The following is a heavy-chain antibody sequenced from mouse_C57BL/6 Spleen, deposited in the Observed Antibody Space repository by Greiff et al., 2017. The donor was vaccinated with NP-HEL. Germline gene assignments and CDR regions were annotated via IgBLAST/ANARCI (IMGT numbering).Heavy chain of an antibody. J-gene: IGHJ1*03. CDR1: GYSFTGYY. D-gene: IGHD2-13*01. Sequence: EVQLQESGPELVKPGASVKISCKASGYSFTGYYMNWVKQSPEKSLEWIGEINPSTGGTTYNQKFKAKATLTVDKSSSTAYMQLKSLTSEDSAVYYCARWDGDYDWYFEVWGTGTTVTVSS. V-gene: IGHV1-42*01. CDR2: INPSTGGT. CDR3: ARWDGDYDWYFEV.